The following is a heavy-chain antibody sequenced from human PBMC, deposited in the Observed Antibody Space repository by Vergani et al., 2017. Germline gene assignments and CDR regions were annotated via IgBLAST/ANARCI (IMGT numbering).Heavy chain of an antibody. V-gene: IGHV4-39*01. CDR3: TRHGRSGWAGYFQH. Sequence: QLQLQESGPGLVKPSETLSLTCTVSGVSIGSNSYYWGWIRQPPGKGLEWIGTIYYTGTTYYNEAHKSRLTISVDTSKNQFSLNLTSVTAADTAVYYCTRHGRSGWAGYFQHWGQGTVTASS. CDR1: GVSIGSNSYY. D-gene: IGHD6-19*01. J-gene: IGHJ1*01. CDR2: IYYTGTT.